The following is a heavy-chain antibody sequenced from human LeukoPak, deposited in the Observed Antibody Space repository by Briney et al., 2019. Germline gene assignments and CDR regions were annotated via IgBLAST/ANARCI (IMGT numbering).Heavy chain of an antibody. D-gene: IGHD2-2*01. CDR3: ARRWGPHCSSISCYWRDWYFDL. CDR2: IIPIFGTT. J-gene: IGHJ2*01. V-gene: IGHV1-69*13. Sequence: SVKVSCKASGYTFTSYGISWVRQAPGQGLEWMGGIIPIFGTTNYAQKFQGRVTITADEFTSTAYMELSSLRSEDTAVYYCARRWGPHCSSISCYWRDWYFDLWGRGTLVTVSS. CDR1: GYTFTSYG.